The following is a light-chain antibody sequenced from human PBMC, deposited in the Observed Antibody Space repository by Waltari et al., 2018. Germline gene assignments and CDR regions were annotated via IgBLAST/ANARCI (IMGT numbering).Light chain of an antibody. CDR1: SSNIGSHT. V-gene: IGLV1-44*01. J-gene: IGLJ2*01. CDR2: TNN. CDR3: AVWDDSLNGVV. Sequence: CSGSSSNIGSHTVTWYHQLPGTAPKLLIYTNNQRPSGVPDRFSGSKSGTSASLAISGLQSEDEADYYCAVWDDSLNGVVFGGGTKLTVL.